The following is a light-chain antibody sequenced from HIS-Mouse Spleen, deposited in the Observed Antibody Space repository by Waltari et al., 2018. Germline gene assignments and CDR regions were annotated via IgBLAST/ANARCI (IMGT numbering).Light chain of an antibody. V-gene: IGLV2-14*03. CDR1: SSDVGGYNY. CDR3: SSYTSSSFNVV. CDR2: DVS. Sequence: QSALTQPASVSGSPGQSITISCTGTSSDVGGYNYVSWYQQHPGKAPKLMIYDVSNRPSGVSNRFSGPKSGKTASLTSSGLQAEDEADYYCSSYTSSSFNVVFGGGTKLTVL. J-gene: IGLJ2*01.